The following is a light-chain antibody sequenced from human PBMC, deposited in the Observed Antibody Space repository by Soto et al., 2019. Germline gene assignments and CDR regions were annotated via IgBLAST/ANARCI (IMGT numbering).Light chain of an antibody. CDR3: QQCKSYPIT. CDR1: QDINTY. V-gene: IGKV1-9*01. CDR2: AAS. J-gene: IGKJ5*01. Sequence: DIQLTQSPCFLSASVGDRVTITCRASQDINTYLAWYQQKPGKAPKLLIFAASTLQNGVPSRFSGSGSGTEFTVTITSLQPEDFATYYCQQCKSYPITFGQGTRLEIK.